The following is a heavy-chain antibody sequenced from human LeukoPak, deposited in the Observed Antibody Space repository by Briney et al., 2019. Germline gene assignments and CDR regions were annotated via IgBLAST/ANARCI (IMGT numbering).Heavy chain of an antibody. CDR1: GVSFSDFY. CDR3: AGLNLPAIRGAFDI. D-gene: IGHD2-21*01. V-gene: IGHV4-34*01. CDR2: INHGGST. Sequence: PSETLSLTCTLYGVSFSDFYWRWIRQPPGKGLEWIGEINHGGSTDYNPSLKSRVTISIDTSNNQFSLKLSSVTAADTAVYYCAGLNLPAIRGAFDIWGQGTMVTVSS. J-gene: IGHJ3*02.